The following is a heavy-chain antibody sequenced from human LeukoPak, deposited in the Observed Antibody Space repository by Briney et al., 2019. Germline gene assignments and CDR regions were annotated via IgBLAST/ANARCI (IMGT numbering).Heavy chain of an antibody. J-gene: IGHJ5*02. CDR2: IIPIFGTA. V-gene: IGHV1-69*13. D-gene: IGHD5/OR15-5a*01. CDR3: ANSTNWFDP. CDR1: GYTFTSYG. Sequence: ASVKVSCKASGYTFTSYGISWVRQAPGQGLEWMGGIIPIFGTANYAQEFQGRVTITADESTSTAYMELSSLRSEDTAVYYCANSTNWFDPWGQGTLVTVSS.